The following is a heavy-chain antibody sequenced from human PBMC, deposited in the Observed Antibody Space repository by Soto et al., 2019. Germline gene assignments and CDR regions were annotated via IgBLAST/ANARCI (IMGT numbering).Heavy chain of an antibody. CDR1: GYTFTSYT. CDR3: AREVLCVAFCDF. CDR2: IYAGNGNT. Sequence: QVQLVQSGAEVKKPGASVTVSCKALGYTFTSYTIHWVRQAPGQRLEWMGWIYAGNGNTKYSQKFQGRVTFTRDTSASTAYMELSSLTSDDTATYYCAREVLCVAFCDFWGRGTLVTVSS. J-gene: IGHJ4*02. V-gene: IGHV1-3*01. D-gene: IGHD3-3*01.